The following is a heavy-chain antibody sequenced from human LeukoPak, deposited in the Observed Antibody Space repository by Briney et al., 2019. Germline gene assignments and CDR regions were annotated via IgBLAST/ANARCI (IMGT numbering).Heavy chain of an antibody. J-gene: IGHJ4*02. CDR3: ARDHNYDSSGLDY. D-gene: IGHD3-22*01. Sequence: GGSLRLSCAASGFTFSNFWMHWVRQAPGKGLVWVALIYGDGSLTRYADSVKGRFTISRDNAKNTVYLQMNSLRVEDTAVYYCARDHNYDSSGLDYWGQGTLVTVSS. CDR1: GFTFSNFW. CDR2: IYGDGSLT. V-gene: IGHV3-74*01.